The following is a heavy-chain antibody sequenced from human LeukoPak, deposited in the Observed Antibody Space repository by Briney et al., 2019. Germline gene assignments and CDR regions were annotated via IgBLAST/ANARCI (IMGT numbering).Heavy chain of an antibody. CDR1: GGTFSSYA. D-gene: IGHD3-22*01. CDR3: ARVGKYYDSSGYYPY. J-gene: IGHJ4*02. CDR2: IIPIFGTA. V-gene: IGHV1-69*13. Sequence: ASVKVSCKASGGTFSSYAISWVRQAPGQGLEWMGEIIPIFGTANYAQKFQGRVTITADESTSTAYMELSSLRSEDTAVYYCARVGKYYDSSGYYPYWGQGTLVTVSS.